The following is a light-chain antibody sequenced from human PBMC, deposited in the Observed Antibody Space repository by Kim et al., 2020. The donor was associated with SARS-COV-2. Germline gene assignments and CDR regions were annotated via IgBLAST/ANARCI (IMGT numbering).Light chain of an antibody. CDR2: KAS. CDR1: QSISSW. V-gene: IGKV1-5*03. J-gene: IGKJ1*01. CDR3: QQYNSYWRT. Sequence: ASVGDSVTITCRASQSISSWLAWYQQKPGKAPKLLIYKASSLESGVPSRFSGSGSGTDFTLTISSLQPDDFATYYCQQYNSYWRTFGQGTKVDIK.